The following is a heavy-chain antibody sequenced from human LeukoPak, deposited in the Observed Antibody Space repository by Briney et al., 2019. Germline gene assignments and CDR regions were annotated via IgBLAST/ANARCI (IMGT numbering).Heavy chain of an antibody. CDR2: MNPNRGNT. CDR3: AREERGSDAFDI. D-gene: IGHD1-26*01. V-gene: IGHV1-8*03. Sequence: ASVKVSCKASGYTFTSYDINWVRQATGQGLEWMGWMNPNRGNTGYAQKFQGRVTITRNTSISTAYMELSSLRSEDTAVYYCAREERGSDAFDIWGQGTMVTVSS. J-gene: IGHJ3*02. CDR1: GYTFTSYD.